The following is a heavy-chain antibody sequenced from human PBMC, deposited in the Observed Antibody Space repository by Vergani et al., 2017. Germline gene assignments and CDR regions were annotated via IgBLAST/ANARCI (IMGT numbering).Heavy chain of an antibody. CDR3: ARGGTGDLDY. CDR2: IYHSGST. V-gene: IGHV4-4*02. CDR1: GGSISNNNW. D-gene: IGHD7-27*01. J-gene: IGHJ4*02. Sequence: QVQLQESGPGLVKPSGTLSLTCAVSGGSISNNNWWTWVRQPPGKGLEWIGEIYHSGSTNNNPSLTSRVTISVDNSKNQFSLKLTSVTAADTAVYYCARGGTGDLDYWGQGTLVIVSS.